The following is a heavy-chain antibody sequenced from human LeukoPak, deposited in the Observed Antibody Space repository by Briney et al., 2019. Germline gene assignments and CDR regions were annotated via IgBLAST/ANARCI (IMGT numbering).Heavy chain of an antibody. D-gene: IGHD3-16*01. J-gene: IGHJ6*02. Sequence: GASVKVSCKASGYTFSSYYIHWVRQAPGQGLEWMGWINSNSGDTTYPQTFQGRVTMTRDTSISTFYMDLIGLRSDDTAVYYCASGRRGGCGLDVWDQGTTVTVSS. V-gene: IGHV1-2*02. CDR3: ASGRRGGCGLDV. CDR1: GYTFSSYY. CDR2: INSNSGDT.